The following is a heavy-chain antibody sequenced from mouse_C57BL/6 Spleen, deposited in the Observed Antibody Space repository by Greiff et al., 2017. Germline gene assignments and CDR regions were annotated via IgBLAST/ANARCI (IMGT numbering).Heavy chain of an antibody. CDR3: ARQNGYYDFDY. Sequence: EVKLVESGGGLVQPGGSLKLSCAASGFTFSDYGMAWVRQAPRKGPEWVAFISNLAYSIYYADTVTGRFTISRENAKNTLYREMSSLRSEDTAMYYCARQNGYYDFDYWGQGTTLTVSS. V-gene: IGHV5-15*01. D-gene: IGHD2-3*01. CDR1: GFTFSDYG. CDR2: ISNLAYSI. J-gene: IGHJ2*01.